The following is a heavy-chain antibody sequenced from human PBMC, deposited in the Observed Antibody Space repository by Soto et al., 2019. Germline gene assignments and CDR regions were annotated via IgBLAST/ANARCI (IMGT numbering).Heavy chain of an antibody. V-gene: IGHV3-30-3*01. CDR1: GFPLSPYT. Sequence: GGSLRLSCAASGFPLSPYTMHWVRQAPGRGLEWVAVISYDGSDKYYADSVKGRITISRDNSKNTLYLQMNSLRAEDTAVYYCARGGGFCGGDCYKGGIDYWGQGTLVTVSS. D-gene: IGHD2-21*02. CDR2: ISYDGSDK. CDR3: ARGGGFCGGDCYKGGIDY. J-gene: IGHJ4*02.